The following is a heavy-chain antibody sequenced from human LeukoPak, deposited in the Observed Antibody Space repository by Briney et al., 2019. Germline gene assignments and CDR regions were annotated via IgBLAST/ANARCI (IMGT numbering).Heavy chain of an antibody. CDR3: ARSIMGLNSAYDI. J-gene: IGHJ3*02. CDR1: GFTLSSYA. V-gene: IGHV3-23*01. D-gene: IGHD5-12*01. Sequence: PGGSLRLSCAASGFTLSSYAMGWVRRAPRKGLEWVSGITVSGTNTYDADSVKGRFTISRDNSKNAVYLQMNSLRAEDTAVYYCARSIMGLNSAYDIWGQGTMVTVSS. CDR2: ITVSGTNT.